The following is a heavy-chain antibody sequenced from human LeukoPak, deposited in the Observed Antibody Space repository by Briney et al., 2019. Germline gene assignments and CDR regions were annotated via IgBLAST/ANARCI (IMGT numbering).Heavy chain of an antibody. J-gene: IGHJ3*02. CDR2: ISGSGGST. D-gene: IGHD3-22*01. V-gene: IGHV3-23*01. CDR3: AKSPPNYYDSSGPLDAFDI. Sequence: GGSLRLSSAASGFTFSSYAMSWVRQAPGKGLEWVSAISGSGGSTYYADSVKGRFTISRDNSKNTLYLQMNSLRAEDTAVYYCAKSPPNYYDSSGPLDAFDIWGQGTMVTVSS. CDR1: GFTFSSYA.